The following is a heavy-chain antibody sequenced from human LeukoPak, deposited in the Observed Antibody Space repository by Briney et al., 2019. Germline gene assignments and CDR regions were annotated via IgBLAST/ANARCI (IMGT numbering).Heavy chain of an antibody. Sequence: PSETLSLTCTVSGGSINSSSYYWGWIRQPPGKGLEWIGNIFYSGSTYYSPSLKSRVTISVDTSKEWFSLKLNSVAAADTAVYYCARGGTGDAFDIWGQGTTVTVSS. CDR3: ARGGTGDAFDI. J-gene: IGHJ3*02. CDR1: GGSINSSSYY. V-gene: IGHV4-39*01. D-gene: IGHD1-1*01. CDR2: IFYSGST.